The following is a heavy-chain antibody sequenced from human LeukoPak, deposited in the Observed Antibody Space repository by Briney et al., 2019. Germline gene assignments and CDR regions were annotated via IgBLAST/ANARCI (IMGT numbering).Heavy chain of an antibody. CDR1: GFTFSSYA. CDR2: IGGSGGST. CDR3: AKDAGYSDYVFYYYGMNV. D-gene: IGHD5-12*01. Sequence: GGSLRLSCAASGFTFSSYAMNWVRQAPGKGLEWVSGIGGSGGSTYHADSMKGRFTISRDNSKNTLYLQMNSLRAEDTALYYCAKDAGYSDYVFYYYGMNVWGQGTTVTVSS. J-gene: IGHJ6*02. V-gene: IGHV3-23*01.